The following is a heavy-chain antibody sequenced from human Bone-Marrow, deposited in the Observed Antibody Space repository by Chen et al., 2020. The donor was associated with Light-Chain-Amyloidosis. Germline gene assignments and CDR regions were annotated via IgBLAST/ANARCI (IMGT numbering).Heavy chain of an antibody. Sequence: EVQLVESGGGLVQPGGSLRLSCAASGFTFKNFGMNWVRQAPGKGLEWLSYISPSSSVRYQADSVKGRFIISRDDAKNSLYLQMNSLRDGDTALYYCARDRGRTYSDYWGQGTLVTVSS. CDR1: GFTFKNFG. CDR2: ISPSSSVR. V-gene: IGHV3-48*02. CDR3: ARDRGRTYSDY. J-gene: IGHJ4*02.